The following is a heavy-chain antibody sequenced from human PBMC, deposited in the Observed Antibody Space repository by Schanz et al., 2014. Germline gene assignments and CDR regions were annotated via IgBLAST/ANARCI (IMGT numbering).Heavy chain of an antibody. CDR3: AREYSSFDY. CDR2: IHYSGNT. CDR1: GGSVSTYY. D-gene: IGHD6-19*01. V-gene: IGHV4-59*02. Sequence: QVQLQESGPGLVKSSETLSLTCTVSGGSVSTYYWHWIRQPPGKGLEWIGYIHYSGNTNYNPSLKSRVTISLDTSKNQSSLKVNSVTAADTAAYYCAREYSSFDYWGQGTLVTVSS. J-gene: IGHJ4*02.